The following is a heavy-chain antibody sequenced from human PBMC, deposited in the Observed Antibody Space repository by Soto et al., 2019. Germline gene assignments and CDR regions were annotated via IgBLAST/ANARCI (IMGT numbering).Heavy chain of an antibody. CDR1: GYTFSSSA. CDR3: AAFDPGPMGFDP. CDR2: IVVGSGNT. D-gene: IGHD3-9*01. J-gene: IGHJ5*02. Sequence: SVKVSCKASGYTFSSSAVQWVRQARGQRLEWIGKIVVGSGNTNYAQKFQERVTITRDMSTSTAYMELSSLRSEDTAFYYCAAFDPGPMGFDPWGQGTLVTVSS. V-gene: IGHV1-58*01.